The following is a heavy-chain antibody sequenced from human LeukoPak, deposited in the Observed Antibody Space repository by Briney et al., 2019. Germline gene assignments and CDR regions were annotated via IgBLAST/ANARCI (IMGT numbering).Heavy chain of an antibody. CDR3: ARAKRESYYYGSGTMDAFDI. D-gene: IGHD3-10*01. CDR2: IYYSGST. Sequence: SETLSLTCTVSGGSISSYYWSWIRQPPGKGLEWIGYIYYSGSTNYNPSLKSRVTISVDTSKNQFSLKLSSVTAADTAVYYCARAKRESYYYGSGTMDAFDIWGQGTLVTVSS. J-gene: IGHJ3*02. V-gene: IGHV4-59*01. CDR1: GGSISSYY.